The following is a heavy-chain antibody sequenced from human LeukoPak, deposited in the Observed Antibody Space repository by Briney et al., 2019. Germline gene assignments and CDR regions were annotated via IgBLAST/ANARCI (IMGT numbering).Heavy chain of an antibody. CDR2: ISYDGNNK. Sequence: AGGSLRLSCAASGFTFSSFAMHWVRQAPGKGLEWVAIISYDGNNKYYADSVKGRFTTSRDNSKNTLYLQMNSLRAEDTAPYYCAKGPRYSSGPMDYWGQGTLVTVSS. CDR1: GFTFSSFA. CDR3: AKGPRYSSGPMDY. D-gene: IGHD6-19*01. J-gene: IGHJ4*02. V-gene: IGHV3-30*18.